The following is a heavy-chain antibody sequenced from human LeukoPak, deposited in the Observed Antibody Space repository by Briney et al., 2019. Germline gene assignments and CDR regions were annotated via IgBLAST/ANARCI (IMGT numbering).Heavy chain of an antibody. CDR2: MNPNSGNT. CDR3: AKEGDYYGSGSYRDGFDI. D-gene: IGHD3-10*01. J-gene: IGHJ3*02. CDR1: GYTFTSYD. V-gene: IGHV1-8*03. Sequence: ASVKVSCKASGYTFTSYDINWVRQATGQGLEWMGWMNPNSGNTGYAQKFQGRVTITRNTSISTAYMELSSLRSEDTAVYYCAKEGDYYGSGSYRDGFDIWGQGTRATVSS.